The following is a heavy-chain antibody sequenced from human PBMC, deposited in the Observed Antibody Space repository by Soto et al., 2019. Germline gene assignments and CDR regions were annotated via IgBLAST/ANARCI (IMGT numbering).Heavy chain of an antibody. CDR2: ISGSGGST. Sequence: PGGSLRLSCAASGFTFSSYAMSWVRQAPGKGLEWVSAISGSGGSTYYADSVKGRFIISRDNSKNTLYLQMNSLRAEDTAVYYCAKWSGIQLWLYYFDYWGQGTRVTVSS. J-gene: IGHJ4*02. D-gene: IGHD5-18*01. CDR3: AKWSGIQLWLYYFDY. V-gene: IGHV3-23*01. CDR1: GFTFSSYA.